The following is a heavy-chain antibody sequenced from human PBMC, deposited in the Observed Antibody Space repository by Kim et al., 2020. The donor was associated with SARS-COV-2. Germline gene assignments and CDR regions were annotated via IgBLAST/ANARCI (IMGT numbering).Heavy chain of an antibody. Sequence: GGSLRLSCAASGFTFSSYGMHWVRQAPGKGLEWVAVIWYDGSNKYYADSVKGRFTISRDNSKNTLYLQMNSLRAEDTAVYYCARELMIVVAQPYYYYGMDVWGQGTTVTVSS. D-gene: IGHD3-22*01. CDR1: GFTFSSYG. CDR3: ARELMIVVAQPYYYYGMDV. V-gene: IGHV3-33*01. CDR2: IWYDGSNK. J-gene: IGHJ6*02.